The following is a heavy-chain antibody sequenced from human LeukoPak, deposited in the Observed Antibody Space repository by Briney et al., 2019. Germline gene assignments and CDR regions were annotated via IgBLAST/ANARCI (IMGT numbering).Heavy chain of an antibody. CDR2: IIPIFGTA. D-gene: IGHD3-10*01. V-gene: IGHV1-69*13. Sequence: ASVKVSCKASGGTFSSYAISWVRQAPGEGLEWMGGIIPIFGTANYAQKFQSRVTITADESTSTPYMELSSLRSEDTAVYYCARDGYGGVDSWGQGTLVTVSS. J-gene: IGHJ4*02. CDR3: ARDGYGGVDS. CDR1: GGTFSSYA.